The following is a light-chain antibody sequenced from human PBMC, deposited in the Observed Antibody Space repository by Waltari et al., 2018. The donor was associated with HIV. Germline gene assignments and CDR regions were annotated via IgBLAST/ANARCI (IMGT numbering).Light chain of an antibody. V-gene: IGLV1-44*01. Sequence: QSVLTQPPSASGTPGQRVTISCSGSSSNIGSNTVNWYQQLPGTAPKLLIYSNNQRPAGGPDRCSVSKSGTSASLAISVLQSYVEAAFYCAAWDDSLNGWVFGGGTKLTVL. CDR2: SNN. CDR3: AAWDDSLNGWV. CDR1: SSNIGSNT. J-gene: IGLJ3*02.